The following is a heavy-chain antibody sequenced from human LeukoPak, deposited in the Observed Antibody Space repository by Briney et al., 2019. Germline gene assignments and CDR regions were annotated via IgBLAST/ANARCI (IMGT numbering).Heavy chain of an antibody. CDR1: GFTFSSFW. D-gene: IGHD2-15*01. CDR3: AKESDIVVVAVGWFDP. CDR2: IKQDGSEK. J-gene: IGHJ5*02. Sequence: AGGSLRLSCAASGFTFSSFWMSWVRQAPGKGLEWVANIKQDGSEKYYVDSVKGRFTISRDNSKNTLYLQMNSLRAEDTAVYYCAKESDIVVVAVGWFDPWGQGTLVTVSS. V-gene: IGHV3-7*03.